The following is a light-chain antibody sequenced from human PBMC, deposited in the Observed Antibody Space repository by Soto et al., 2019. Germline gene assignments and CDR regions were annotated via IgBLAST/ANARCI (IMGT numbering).Light chain of an antibody. CDR3: QQYGSSPYT. CDR1: QSVSSNY. V-gene: IGKV3-20*01. Sequence: EIVLTQSPGTLSLSPGERATLSCRASQSVSSNYLAWFQQKPGQAPRLLIYGASSRASGIPDRFSGSGSGTDFTLTIRRLEPEDFAVYYCQQYGSSPYTCGQGTKLEIK. J-gene: IGKJ2*01. CDR2: GAS.